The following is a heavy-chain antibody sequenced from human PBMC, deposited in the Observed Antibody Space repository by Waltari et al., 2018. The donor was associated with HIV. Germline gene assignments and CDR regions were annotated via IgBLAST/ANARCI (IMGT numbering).Heavy chain of an antibody. V-gene: IGHV4-34*02. CDR2: INHRGSD. D-gene: IGHD2-8*02. CDR3: AGGRDSRKQRLVAGFAF. J-gene: IGHJ4*02. Sequence: QVQLQQWGAGLLKPSDTLSLTCAVYNASFSDYYWTWIRQIPGKRLVWIGEINHRGSDDYTPSLKNRVTMSSDMSKRQFSMRLMSVVAADTALYFCAGGRDSRKQRLVAGFAFWGRGTLVTVSS. CDR1: NASFSDYY.